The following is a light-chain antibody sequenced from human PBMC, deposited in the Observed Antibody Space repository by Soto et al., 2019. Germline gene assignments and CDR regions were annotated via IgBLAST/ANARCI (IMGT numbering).Light chain of an antibody. CDR1: SSDVGGYNY. CDR3: SSYAGSSNV. V-gene: IGLV2-8*01. Sequence: QSVLTQPPSASESPGQSVAISCTGTSSDVGGYNYVSWYQQHPGKAPKLMIYEVNKRPSGVPDRFSGSKSGHTASLTVSGLQAEDEADYYCSSYAGSSNVFGTGTKVTVL. J-gene: IGLJ1*01. CDR2: EVN.